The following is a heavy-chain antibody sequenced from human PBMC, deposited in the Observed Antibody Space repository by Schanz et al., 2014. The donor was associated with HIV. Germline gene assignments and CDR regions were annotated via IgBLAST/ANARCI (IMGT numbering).Heavy chain of an antibody. D-gene: IGHD3-22*01. V-gene: IGHV3-33*08. CDR3: ARGGGQFDYYESSGYGNWFDS. CDR2: IWYDGSNK. CDR1: GFTFSSYG. Sequence: VQLLESGGGVVQPGGSLRLSCAASGFTFSSYGMHWVRQAPGKGLEWVAVIWYDGSNKYYADSVKGRFTISRDNSRKTLYLQMNSLRAEDTAVYYCARGGGQFDYYESSGYGNWFDSWGQGNLVIVSS. J-gene: IGHJ5*01.